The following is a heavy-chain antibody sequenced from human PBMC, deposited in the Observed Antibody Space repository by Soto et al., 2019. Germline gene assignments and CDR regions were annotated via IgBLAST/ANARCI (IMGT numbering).Heavy chain of an antibody. CDR2: IVADGRSQ. CDR1: GFTFSKHG. Sequence: QVQLVESGGGVVQPGTSLRLSCAASGFTFSKHGMHWVRQAPGKGLEWMAVIVADGRSQHYADSVKGRFTISRDNSKNTLFLQMNSLRAEDTAVYYCARDDDYVDNGLAYWGQGTLVTVSS. D-gene: IGHD4-17*01. V-gene: IGHV3-33*01. J-gene: IGHJ4*02. CDR3: ARDDDYVDNGLAY.